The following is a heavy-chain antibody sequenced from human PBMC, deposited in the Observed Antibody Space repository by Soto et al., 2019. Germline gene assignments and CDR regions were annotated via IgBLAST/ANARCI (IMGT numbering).Heavy chain of an antibody. CDR2: IYYTGST. J-gene: IGHJ4*01. CDR1: GDSVSRGSHS. CDR3: ARTSTGYGHGDF. D-gene: IGHD2-15*01. Sequence: SETLSLTCSVAGDSVSRGSHSWTWTRQPPGKGLEFLGYIYYTGSTNYNPSLKSRVTISVDTSKNQISLMLTSVTAADTAVYYCARTSTGYGHGDFWGHGSLGTVSA. V-gene: IGHV4-61*01.